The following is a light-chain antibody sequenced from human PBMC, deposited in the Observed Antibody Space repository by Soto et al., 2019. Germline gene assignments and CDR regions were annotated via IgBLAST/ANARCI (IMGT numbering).Light chain of an antibody. V-gene: IGKV3-20*01. J-gene: IGKJ4*01. CDR1: QSVSSSY. CDR2: GAS. Sequence: EIVLTQSPGTLSLSPGERATLSCRASQSVSSSYLAWYQQKPGQAPRLLIYGASSRATGIPDRFSGSGSATDFTLTISRLEPEDFAGYYCQQYHTSPLAFGGGTKVEIK. CDR3: QQYHTSPLA.